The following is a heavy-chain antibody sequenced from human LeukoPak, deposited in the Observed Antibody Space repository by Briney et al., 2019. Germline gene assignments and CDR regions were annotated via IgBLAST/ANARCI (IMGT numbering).Heavy chain of an antibody. CDR3: ARVQGRGYSYGLDNWFDP. CDR2: INPNSGGT. Sequence: GASVKVSCKASGYTFTGYYMHWVRQAPGQGLEWMGRINPNSGGTNYAQKFQGRVTMTRDTSISTAYMELSRLRSDDTAVYYCARVQGRGYSYGLDNWFDPWGQGTLVTVSS. D-gene: IGHD5-18*01. V-gene: IGHV1-2*06. J-gene: IGHJ5*02. CDR1: GYTFTGYY.